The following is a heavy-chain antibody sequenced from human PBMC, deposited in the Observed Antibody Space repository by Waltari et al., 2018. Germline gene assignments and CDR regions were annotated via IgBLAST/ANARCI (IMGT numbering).Heavy chain of an antibody. Sequence: QLQLQESGPGLVKPSETLSLTCTVSGGSISSSSYYWGWIRQPPGKGLEWIGSIYYSGNTYYNPSLKSRFTISVDTSKNQFSLNLTSVTAADTAVYYCARVVDYDILTGRMYYFDYWGQGTLVTVSS. V-gene: IGHV4-39*07. CDR2: IYYSGNT. CDR3: ARVVDYDILTGRMYYFDY. D-gene: IGHD3-9*01. J-gene: IGHJ4*02. CDR1: GGSISSSSYY.